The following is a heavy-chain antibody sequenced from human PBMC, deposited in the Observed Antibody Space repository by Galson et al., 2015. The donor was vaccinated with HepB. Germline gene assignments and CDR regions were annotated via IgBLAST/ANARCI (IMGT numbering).Heavy chain of an antibody. CDR3: ARGMGDILTGEPNFDY. D-gene: IGHD3-9*01. J-gene: IGHJ4*02. Sequence: SVKVSCKASGYTFTGYYMHWVRQAPGQGLEWMGRINPNSGGTNYAQKFQGRVTMTRDTSISTAYMGLSRLRSDDTAVYYCARGMGDILTGEPNFDYWGQGTLVTVSS. CDR2: INPNSGGT. CDR1: GYTFTGYY. V-gene: IGHV1-2*06.